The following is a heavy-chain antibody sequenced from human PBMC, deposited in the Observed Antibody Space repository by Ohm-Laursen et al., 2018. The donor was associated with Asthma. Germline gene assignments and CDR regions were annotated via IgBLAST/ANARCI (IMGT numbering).Heavy chain of an antibody. V-gene: IGHV3-30*18. J-gene: IGHJ5*02. CDR2: MPYDGKNE. CDR3: AKERGCEGDGYNLVS. CDR1: GFIFTSYG. D-gene: IGHD5-24*01. Sequence: SLRLSCAATGFIFTSYGIHWVRQAPGRGLEWVALMPYDGKNEKFVESVKGRFTLSRDESKNTVYLQMNSLRADDTAVYYCAKERGCEGDGYNLVSWGQGTLVTVSS.